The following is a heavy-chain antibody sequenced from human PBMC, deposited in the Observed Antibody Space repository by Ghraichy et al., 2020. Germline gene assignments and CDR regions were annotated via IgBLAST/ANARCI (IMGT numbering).Heavy chain of an antibody. Sequence: GGSLRLSCAASGFTFSSYSMNWVRQAPGKGLEWVSSISSSSSYIYYANSVKGRFTISRDNAKNSLYLQMNSLRAEDTAVYYCARNYDSSGGDGYWGQGTLVTVSS. CDR3: ARNYDSSGGDGY. CDR1: GFTFSSYS. J-gene: IGHJ4*02. V-gene: IGHV3-21*01. CDR2: ISSSSSYI. D-gene: IGHD3-22*01.